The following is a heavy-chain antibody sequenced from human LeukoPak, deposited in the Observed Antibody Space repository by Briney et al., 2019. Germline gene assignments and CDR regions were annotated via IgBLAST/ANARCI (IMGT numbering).Heavy chain of an antibody. Sequence: SETLSLTCTVSGGSISSYYWSWIRQPPGKGLEWIGYIYYSGSTNYNPSLKSRVTISVDTSKNQFSLKLSSVTAADTAVYYCARHIRSSWSPYFDYWGQGTLVTVSS. D-gene: IGHD6-13*01. CDR2: IYYSGST. CDR3: ARHIRSSWSPYFDY. V-gene: IGHV4-59*08. CDR1: GGSISSYY. J-gene: IGHJ4*02.